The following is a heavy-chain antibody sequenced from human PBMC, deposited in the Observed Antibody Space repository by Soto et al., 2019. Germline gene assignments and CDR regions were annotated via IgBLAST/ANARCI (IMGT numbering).Heavy chain of an antibody. CDR2: ISSNSDTT. CDR1: GFRFSDHS. D-gene: IGHD2-21*02. V-gene: IGHV3-48*02. J-gene: IGHJ4*02. CDR3: ARLPKGSLVTA. Sequence: VESGGGLVYPGGSLRLSGVASGFRFSDHSMNWVRQAPGKGLQWISYISSNSDTTYYADSVKGRFTVSRDNAKNALFLQMNSLRDDDTATYYCARLPKGSLVTAWGQGARVTVSS.